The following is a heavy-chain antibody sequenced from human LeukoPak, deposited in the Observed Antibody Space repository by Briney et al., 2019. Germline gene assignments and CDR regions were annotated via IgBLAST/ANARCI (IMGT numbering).Heavy chain of an antibody. V-gene: IGHV3-23*01. J-gene: IGHJ4*02. Sequence: GGSLRLSCAASGFTFSSIAMSWVRQAPDKGLEWVSTISGSGGGTYYADSVKGRFTISRDDSKNTLYLQMNSLRADDMAVYYCAKDLGRYRNNFFDYWGQGNLVTVSS. CDR3: AKDLGRYRNNFFDY. CDR2: ISGSGGGT. CDR1: GFTFSSIA. D-gene: IGHD1-26*01.